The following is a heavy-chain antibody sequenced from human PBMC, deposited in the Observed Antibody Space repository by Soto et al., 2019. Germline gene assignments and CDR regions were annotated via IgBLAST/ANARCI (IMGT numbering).Heavy chain of an antibody. CDR3: ASLQLRASNCYGMDV. J-gene: IGHJ6*02. Sequence: ASVKVSCKASGGTFSSYTISWVRQAPGQGLEWMGRIIPILGIANYAQKFQGRVTITADKSTSTAYMELSSLRSEDTAVYYCASLQLRASNCYGMDVSGQGTTVTVSS. V-gene: IGHV1-69*02. CDR1: GGTFSSYT. CDR2: IIPILGIA. D-gene: IGHD6-6*01.